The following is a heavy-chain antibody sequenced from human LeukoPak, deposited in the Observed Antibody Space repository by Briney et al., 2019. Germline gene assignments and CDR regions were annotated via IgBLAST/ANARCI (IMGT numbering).Heavy chain of an antibody. CDR2: IFTSTST. J-gene: IGHJ5*02. CDR3: ARVTRGADGHDWFDP. D-gene: IGHD3-16*01. Sequence: PSETLSLTCTVSGASISSDSCYWTWVRQPAGRGLEWIGRIFTSTSTNYNPSLKSRVTISGDTSKNQFSLELTSVTAADTAVYYCARVTRGADGHDWFDPWGQGILATVSS. CDR1: GASISSDSCY. V-gene: IGHV4-61*02.